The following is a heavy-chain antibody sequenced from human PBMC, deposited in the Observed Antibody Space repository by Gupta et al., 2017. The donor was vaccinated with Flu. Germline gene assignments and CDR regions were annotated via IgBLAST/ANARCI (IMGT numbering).Heavy chain of an antibody. Sequence: QVQLVQSGAEVKKPGSSVKVSCKASGGTFSSYAISWVRQAPGQGLEWMGGIIPIFGTANYAQKFQGRVTITADESTSTAYMELSSLRSEDTAVYYCARDLGYSSSSFYYYYYGMDVWGQGTTVTVSS. CDR2: IIPIFGTA. CDR3: ARDLGYSSSSFYYYYYGMDV. CDR1: GGTFSSYA. V-gene: IGHV1-69*01. D-gene: IGHD6-6*01. J-gene: IGHJ6*02.